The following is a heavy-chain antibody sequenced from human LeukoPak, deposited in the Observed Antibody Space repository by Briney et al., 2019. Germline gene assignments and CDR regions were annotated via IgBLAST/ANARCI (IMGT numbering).Heavy chain of an antibody. CDR3: ATAGGSSWADY. D-gene: IGHD6-13*01. Sequence: GGSLRLSCAGSGFSFSNYGMNWVRQAPGQGLEWVSSIRPTGDVYYTDSVKGRFTISRDNAKNSLYLQMNSLRAEDTALYYCATAGGSSWADYWGQGTLVTVSS. CDR1: GFSFSNYG. V-gene: IGHV3-21*01. CDR2: IRPTGDV. J-gene: IGHJ4*02.